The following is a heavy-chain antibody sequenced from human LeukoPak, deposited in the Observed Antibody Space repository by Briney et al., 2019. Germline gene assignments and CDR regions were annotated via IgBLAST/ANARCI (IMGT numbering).Heavy chain of an antibody. D-gene: IGHD6-13*01. CDR2: ISSSSGTI. J-gene: IGHJ3*02. CDR3: ARVGYSSSWGRGAFDI. V-gene: IGHV3-48*01. Sequence: GGSLRLSCAASGFTFSSYSMNWVRQAPGKGLEWVSYISSSSGTIYYADSVKGRFTISRDNAKNSLYLQMNSLRAEDTAVYYCARVGYSSSWGRGAFDIWGQGTMVTVSS. CDR1: GFTFSSYS.